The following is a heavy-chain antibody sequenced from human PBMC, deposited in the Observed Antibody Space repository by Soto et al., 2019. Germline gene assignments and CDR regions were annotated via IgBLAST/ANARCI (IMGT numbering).Heavy chain of an antibody. J-gene: IGHJ6*02. Sequence: EASVKVSCKASGYTFTGYYMHWVRQAPGQGLEWMGWINPNSGGTNYAQKFQGWVTMTRDTSISTAYMELSRLRSDDTAVYYCARDLGVAAAGYVRFYYYGMDVWGQGTTVTVSS. V-gene: IGHV1-2*04. D-gene: IGHD6-13*01. CDR3: ARDLGVAAAGYVRFYYYGMDV. CDR1: GYTFTGYY. CDR2: INPNSGGT.